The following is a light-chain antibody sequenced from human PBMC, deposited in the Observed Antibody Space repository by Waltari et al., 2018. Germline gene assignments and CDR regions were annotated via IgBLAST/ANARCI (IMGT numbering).Light chain of an antibody. CDR3: QTGGHGTWV. Sequence: QLVVTQSPSASASLGASVKLTCTLSSGPSSNVIAWLQQQPEKGPRYLMKVNSDGSHSKGDGIPDRFSGSSSGAERYLTISNRQSEDEADYYCQTGGHGTWVFGGGTKLTVL. CDR2: VNSDGSH. J-gene: IGLJ3*02. V-gene: IGLV4-69*01. CDR1: SGPSSNV.